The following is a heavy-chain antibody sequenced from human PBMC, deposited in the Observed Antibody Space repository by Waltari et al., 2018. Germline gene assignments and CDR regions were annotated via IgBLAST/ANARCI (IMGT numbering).Heavy chain of an antibody. CDR3: ARASPIYSSSSYYFDY. D-gene: IGHD6-6*01. J-gene: IGHJ4*02. V-gene: IGHV4-38-2*01. CDR1: GYSISSGYY. CDR2: IYHSGST. Sequence: VQLQESGPGLVKPSETLSLTCAVSGYSISSGYYWGWIRQPPGKGLEWIGSIYHSGSTYYNPSLKSRVTISVDTSKNQFSLKLSSVTAADTAVYYCARASPIYSSSSYYFDYWGQGTLVTVSS.